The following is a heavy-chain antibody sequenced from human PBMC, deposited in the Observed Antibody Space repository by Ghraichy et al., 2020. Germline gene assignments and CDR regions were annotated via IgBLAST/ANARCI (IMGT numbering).Heavy chain of an antibody. Sequence: GGSLRLSCAASGFTFSSYWMSWVRQAPGKGLEWVANIKQDGSEKYYVDSVKGRFTISRDNAKNSLYLQMNSLRAEDTAVYYCARDYAVGWDYYYYGMDVWGQGTTVTVSS. J-gene: IGHJ6*02. CDR2: IKQDGSEK. CDR1: GFTFSSYW. D-gene: IGHD4-23*01. CDR3: ARDYAVGWDYYYYGMDV. V-gene: IGHV3-7*01.